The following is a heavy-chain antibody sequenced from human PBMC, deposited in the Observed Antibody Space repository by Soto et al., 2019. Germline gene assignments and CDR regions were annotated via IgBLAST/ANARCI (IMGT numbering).Heavy chain of an antibody. CDR2: IYPGDSDT. Sequence: RGESLKISCKTSGYNFYSAWIGWVRQMPGKGLEWIGIIYPGDSDTKYGPPFQGRVTMSVDTSLTTAFLQWDSLKTSDTAIYYCARGGPGFQWLDRWGQGTLVTVSS. CDR3: ARGGPGFQWLDR. D-gene: IGHD1-26*01. CDR1: GYNFYSAW. V-gene: IGHV5-51*01. J-gene: IGHJ5*02.